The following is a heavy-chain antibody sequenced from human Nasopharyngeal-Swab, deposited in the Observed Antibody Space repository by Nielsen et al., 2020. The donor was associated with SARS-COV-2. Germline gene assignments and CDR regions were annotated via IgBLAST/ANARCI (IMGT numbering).Heavy chain of an antibody. D-gene: IGHD2-15*01. CDR1: GGSIRSSSYY. V-gene: IGHV4-39*01. J-gene: IGHJ6*02. CDR2: IHYRGST. CDR3: ARGWDCSGGSCYSGYYYYGMDV. Sequence: ETLSLTCTVSGGSIRSSSYYWGWIRQPPGKGLEWIGSIHYRGSTYYNPSLKSRVTMSVDTSKNQFSLKLSSVTAADTAVYYCARGWDCSGGSCYSGYYYYGMDVWGQGTTVTVSS.